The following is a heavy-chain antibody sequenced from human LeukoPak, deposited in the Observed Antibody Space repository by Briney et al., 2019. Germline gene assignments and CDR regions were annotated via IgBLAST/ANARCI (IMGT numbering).Heavy chain of an antibody. CDR1: GFTFSSYA. J-gene: IGHJ4*02. V-gene: IGHV3-23*01. D-gene: IGHD3-10*01. Sequence: GGSLRLSCAASGFTFSSYAMSWVRQAPGKGLEWVSGIGGSGGSSYYGDFVKGRFTVSRDNSKNTLHLQMNSLRAEDTAVYYCAKDIYFGSGSYYIGTFDYWGQGTLVTVSS. CDR2: IGGSGGSS. CDR3: AKDIYFGSGSYYIGTFDY.